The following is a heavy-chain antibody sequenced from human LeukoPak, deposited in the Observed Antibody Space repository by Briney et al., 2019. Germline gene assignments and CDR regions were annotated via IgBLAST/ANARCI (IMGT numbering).Heavy chain of an antibody. Sequence: SVKVSCKASGGTFSSYAISWVRQAPGQGLEWMGGIIPIFGTANYAQKFQGRVTITADESTSTAYMELSSLRSEDTAVYYCARGIWSDHLVAYFLDSWGQGTLVTVSS. CDR2: IIPIFGTA. D-gene: IGHD5-12*01. J-gene: IGHJ4*02. CDR3: ARGIWSDHLVAYFLDS. V-gene: IGHV1-69*01. CDR1: GGTFSSYA.